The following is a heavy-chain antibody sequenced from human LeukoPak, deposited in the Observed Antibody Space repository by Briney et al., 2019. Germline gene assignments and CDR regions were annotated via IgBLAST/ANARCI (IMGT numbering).Heavy chain of an antibody. J-gene: IGHJ4*02. D-gene: IGHD3-10*01. Sequence: PSGTLSLTCAVSGGSISSSNWWSWLRQPPGKWLEWIGEIYHSGSTNYNPSLKSRVTISVDKSKNQFSLKLSSVTAADTAVYYCARGGPLLWFGELDWGQGTLVTVSS. V-gene: IGHV4-4*02. CDR1: GGSISSSNW. CDR3: ARGGPLLWFGELD. CDR2: IYHSGST.